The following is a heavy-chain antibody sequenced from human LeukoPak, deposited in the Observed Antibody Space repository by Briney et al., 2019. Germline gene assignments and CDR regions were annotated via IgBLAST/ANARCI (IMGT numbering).Heavy chain of an antibody. CDR1: GYTFTGYY. V-gene: IGHV1-2*02. CDR2: INPNSGGT. Sequence: ASVKVSCKASGYTFTGYYMHWVRQAPGQGLEWMGWINPNSGGTNYAQKLQGRVTMTTDTSTSTAYMELRSLRSDDTAVYYCARDISSGSKHFDYWGQGTLVTVSS. CDR3: ARDISSGSKHFDY. J-gene: IGHJ4*02. D-gene: IGHD5/OR15-5a*01.